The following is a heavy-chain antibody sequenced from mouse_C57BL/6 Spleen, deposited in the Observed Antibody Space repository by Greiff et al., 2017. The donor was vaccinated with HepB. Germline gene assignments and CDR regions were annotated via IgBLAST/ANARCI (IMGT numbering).Heavy chain of an antibody. V-gene: IGHV1-69*01. Sequence: QVQLQQSGAELVMPGASVKLSCKASGYTFTSYWMHWVKQRPGQGLEWIGEIDPSDSYTNYNQKFKGKSTLTVDKSSSTAYMQLSSLTSEDSAVYYCARSFYYGSSRYYFDYWGQGTTLTVSS. D-gene: IGHD1-1*01. CDR3: ARSFYYGSSRYYFDY. CDR2: IDPSDSYT. CDR1: GYTFTSYW. J-gene: IGHJ2*01.